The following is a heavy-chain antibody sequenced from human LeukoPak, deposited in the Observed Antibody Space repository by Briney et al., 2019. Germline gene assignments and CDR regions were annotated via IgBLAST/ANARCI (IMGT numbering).Heavy chain of an antibody. V-gene: IGHV3-33*01. CDR2: IWYDGSNK. D-gene: IGHD3-10*01. CDR1: GFTFSSYG. J-gene: IGHJ5*02. Sequence: GGSLRLSCAASGFTFSSYGMHWVRQAPGKGLEWVAVIWYDGSNKYYADSVKGRFTISRDNSKNTLYLQMNSLRAEDTAVYYCARDLAGYGSGSYQPGWFDPWGQGTLVTVSS. CDR3: ARDLAGYGSGSYQPGWFDP.